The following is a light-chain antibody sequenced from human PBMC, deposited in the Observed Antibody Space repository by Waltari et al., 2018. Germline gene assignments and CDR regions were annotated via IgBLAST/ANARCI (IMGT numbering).Light chain of an antibody. Sequence: SSDLTQPPSVSVSPGQTARITCSGEPLPDQFAYWSQQKPGQAPLLLFYKDTERASGIPERFSGSGSGTMVTLTISGVQAEDEADYYCQSTDTNNTYRLFGGGTKLTVL. CDR1: PLPDQF. V-gene: IGLV3-25*03. J-gene: IGLJ3*02. CDR3: QSTDTNNTYRL. CDR2: KDT.